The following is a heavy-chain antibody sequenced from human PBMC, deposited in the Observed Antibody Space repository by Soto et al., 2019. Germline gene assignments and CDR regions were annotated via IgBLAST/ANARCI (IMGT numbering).Heavy chain of an antibody. J-gene: IGHJ4*02. CDR2: INAGNGNT. D-gene: IGHD6-13*01. Sequence: ASVKVSCKASGYTFTSYAMHWVRQAPGQRLEWMGWINAGNGNTKYSQKFQGRVTITRDTSASTAYMELSSLRSEDTAVYYCARDPEYSSSWYYFDYWGQGTLVTVSS. CDR1: GYTFTSYA. V-gene: IGHV1-3*01. CDR3: ARDPEYSSSWYYFDY.